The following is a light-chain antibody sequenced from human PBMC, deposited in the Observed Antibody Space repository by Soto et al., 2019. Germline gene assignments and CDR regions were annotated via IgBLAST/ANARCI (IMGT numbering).Light chain of an antibody. J-gene: IGKJ2*01. CDR2: RAS. V-gene: IGKV1-39*01. CDR1: RNISSD. CDR3: QQSYSTLPYT. Sequence: IQMTQSPSSLSASVGDRVTLRCRASRNISSDLNWYQQKPGKAPKLLIYRASTLQNGVPSRFSGAGSATDFTLTISSLQPEDFATYSGQQSYSTLPYTFGQGTKVEIK.